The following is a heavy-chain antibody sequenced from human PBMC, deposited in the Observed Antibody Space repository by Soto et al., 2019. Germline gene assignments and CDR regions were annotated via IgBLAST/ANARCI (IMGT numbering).Heavy chain of an antibody. D-gene: IGHD3-16*01. CDR3: ARQPAHVYEASPKWFDP. CDR1: GFTFSSYE. V-gene: IGHV3-48*03. CDR2: ISTSGRTI. J-gene: IGHJ5*02. Sequence: PVGSLRLSCTASGFTFSSYEMNWVRQAPGKGLEWISYISTSGRTIFDAGSVKGRFTISRDNTRNTLFLQMDSLSPEDTAVYYCARQPAHVYEASPKWFDPWGQGTLVIVSS.